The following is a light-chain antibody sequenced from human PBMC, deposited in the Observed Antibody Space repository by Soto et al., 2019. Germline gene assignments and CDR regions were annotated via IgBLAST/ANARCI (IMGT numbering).Light chain of an antibody. CDR3: QQYGSSIT. V-gene: IGKV3-20*01. Sequence: EIVLPPSPGTLSWSPGERAPLSCSASQNVDSNSLAWYQQKPRQAPRLIIFGASGSATGIPDRFSGSGSGTDFPLTISRLQPEHFAVYYRQQYGSSITFGRGTKGDIK. CDR2: GAS. CDR1: QNVDSNS. J-gene: IGKJ4*01.